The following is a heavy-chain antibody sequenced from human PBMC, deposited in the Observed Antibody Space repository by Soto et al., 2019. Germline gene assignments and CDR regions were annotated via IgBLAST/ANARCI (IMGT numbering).Heavy chain of an antibody. V-gene: IGHV3-23*01. J-gene: IGHJ4*02. CDR3: AKXLTPRSVHY. CDR1: GFTFSDYA. D-gene: IGHD3-9*01. Sequence: EVQLLESGGGLVQPGGSLRLSCAASGFTFSDYAMTWVRQAPGKGLEWVSTISGSGGGTYYADSVKGRFTVSKDNPKNTLYLQLNSLRVEDTAVYYCAKXLTPRSVHYWGQGTLLTVSS. CDR2: ISGSGGGT.